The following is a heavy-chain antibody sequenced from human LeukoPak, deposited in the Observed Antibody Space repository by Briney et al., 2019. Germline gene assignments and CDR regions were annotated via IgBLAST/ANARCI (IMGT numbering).Heavy chain of an antibody. CDR3: AKEILGYCSSTSCYIGDY. D-gene: IGHD2-2*02. J-gene: IGHJ4*02. V-gene: IGHV3-30*18. CDR2: ISYDGSNK. CDR1: GFTFSSYG. Sequence: GGSLRLSCAASGFTFSSYGMHWVRQAPGKGLEWVAVISYDGSNKYYADSVKGRFTISRDNSKNTLYLQMNSLRAEDTAVYYCAKEILGYCSSTSCYIGDYWGQGTLVTVSS.